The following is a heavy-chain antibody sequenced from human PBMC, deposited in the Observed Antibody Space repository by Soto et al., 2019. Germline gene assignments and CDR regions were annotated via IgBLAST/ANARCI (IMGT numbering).Heavy chain of an antibody. CDR2: IYSNGKT. CDR3: ARDGSSFGSGSPQSNCFDP. Sequence: SETLSLTCTVSGGSISGHYWNWFRQPPGKGLEWIGYIYSNGKTNYNRSLKSRVTMSVDTSKNQFSLRLSSVTAADTAVFYCARDGSSFGSGSPQSNCFDPWGQGALVT. J-gene: IGHJ5*02. V-gene: IGHV4-59*11. CDR1: GGSISGHY. D-gene: IGHD3-10*01.